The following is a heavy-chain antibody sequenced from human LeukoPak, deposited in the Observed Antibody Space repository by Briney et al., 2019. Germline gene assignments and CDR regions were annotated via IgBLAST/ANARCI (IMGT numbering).Heavy chain of an antibody. J-gene: IGHJ6*02. CDR3: ARTKKMATSAYYYFGMDV. V-gene: IGHV4-34*01. Sequence: SETLSLTCAVYGGSFSDYYWSWIRQPPGKGLEWIGEINHSGSTNYNPSLKSRVTISVDTSKNQFSLKLSSVTAADTAVYYCARTKKMATSAYYYFGMDVWGHGTTVTVSS. D-gene: IGHD5-24*01. CDR1: GGSFSDYY. CDR2: INHSGST.